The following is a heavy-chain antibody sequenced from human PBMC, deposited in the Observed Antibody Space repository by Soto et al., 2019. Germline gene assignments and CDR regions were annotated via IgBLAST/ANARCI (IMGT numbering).Heavy chain of an antibody. CDR3: AREPSRGDCFDP. J-gene: IGHJ5*02. V-gene: IGHV4-4*07. Sequence: SETLSLTCTVSGGSFSSYYWSWIRQPAGKGLEWIGRIYTSGSTNYNPSLKSRVTMSVDTSKNQFSLKLSSVTAADTAVYYCAREPSRGDCFDPWGQGTLVTVSS. CDR2: IYTSGST. D-gene: IGHD3-16*01. CDR1: GGSFSSYY.